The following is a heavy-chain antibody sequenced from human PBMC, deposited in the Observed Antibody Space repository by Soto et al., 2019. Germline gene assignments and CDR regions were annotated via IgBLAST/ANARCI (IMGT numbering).Heavy chain of an antibody. CDR1: GGSISSNY. CDR2: IYFTGIT. D-gene: IGHD3-10*01. CDR3: ARDYYGSGSLFDY. J-gene: IGHJ4*02. V-gene: IGHV4-4*07. Sequence: SETLSLTCTVSGGSISSNYWSWIRQSAEKGLEWIGRIYFTGITNYNPSLKSRVNMSIDTSKNQFSLKLSSVTAADTAVYYCARDYYGSGSLFDYWGQGTLVTVSS.